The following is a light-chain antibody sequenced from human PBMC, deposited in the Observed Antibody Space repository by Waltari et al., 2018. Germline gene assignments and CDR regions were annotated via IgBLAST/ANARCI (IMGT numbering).Light chain of an antibody. V-gene: IGLV2-14*03. CDR2: DVS. Sequence: QSALTQPASVSGSPGQSITISSTGTSRDVGSYNSVSWYQHHPGKAPKLMIFDVSNRPSVVSNRFSGSKSGNTASLTISGLQGEDEATYYCSSYTSDSTLIFGGGTKLTVL. CDR1: SRDVGSYNS. CDR3: SSYTSDSTLI. J-gene: IGLJ2*01.